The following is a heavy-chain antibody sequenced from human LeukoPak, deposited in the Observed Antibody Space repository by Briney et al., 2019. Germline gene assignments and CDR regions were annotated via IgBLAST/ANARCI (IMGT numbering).Heavy chain of an antibody. V-gene: IGHV1-2*02. J-gene: IGHJ4*02. CDR3: ARSSSGCDY. CDR1: GYTLNGYS. Sequence: ASVKVSCKAFGYTLNGYSMHWVRRAPGQGLEWMGWINPNSGGTNYAQKFQGRVTMTRDTSISTAYMELSRLRSDDTAVYYCARSSSGCDYWGQGTLVTVSS. CDR2: INPNSGGT. D-gene: IGHD6-19*01.